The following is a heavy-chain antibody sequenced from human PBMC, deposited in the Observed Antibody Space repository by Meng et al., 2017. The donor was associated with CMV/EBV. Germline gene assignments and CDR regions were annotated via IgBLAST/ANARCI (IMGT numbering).Heavy chain of an antibody. CDR1: GFIFSSYA. CDR3: ARDWVQLERLGAFDI. V-gene: IGHV3-30-3*01. CDR2: ISYDGSNK. J-gene: IGHJ3*02. D-gene: IGHD1-1*01. Sequence: GGSLRLSCAASGFIFSSYAMHWVRQAPGKGLEWVAVISYDGSNKYYADSVKGRFTISRDNSKSTLYLQMNSLRAEDTAVYYCARDWVQLERLGAFDIWGQGTMVTVSS.